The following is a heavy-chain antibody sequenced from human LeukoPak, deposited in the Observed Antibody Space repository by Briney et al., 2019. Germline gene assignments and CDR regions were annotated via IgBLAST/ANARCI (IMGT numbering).Heavy chain of an antibody. CDR3: SRGGYGDYNNWFDP. CDR1: GFTFISFA. D-gene: IGHD4-17*01. J-gene: IGHJ5*02. V-gene: IGHV3-33*01. CDR2: IWYNGSNK. Sequence: PGRSLRLSCAASGFTFISFAMHWVRQAPGKGLEWVADIWYNGSNKYYAESVRGRFTISRDNSRNTPYLQMNSLRAEDTAVYYCSRGGYGDYNNWFDPWGQGTLVIVSS.